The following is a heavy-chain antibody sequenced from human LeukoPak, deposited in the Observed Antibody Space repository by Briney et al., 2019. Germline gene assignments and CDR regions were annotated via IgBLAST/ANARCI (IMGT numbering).Heavy chain of an antibody. Sequence: SVKVSCKVSGYTLTELSMHWVRQAPGQGLEWMGGIIPIFGTANYAQKFQGRVTITTDESTSTAYMELSSLRSEDTAVYYCARDGIVVVPAPPLHDNWFDPWGQGTLVTVSS. CDR2: IIPIFGTA. J-gene: IGHJ5*02. CDR3: ARDGIVVVPAPPLHDNWFDP. V-gene: IGHV1-69*05. D-gene: IGHD2-2*01. CDR1: GYTLTELS.